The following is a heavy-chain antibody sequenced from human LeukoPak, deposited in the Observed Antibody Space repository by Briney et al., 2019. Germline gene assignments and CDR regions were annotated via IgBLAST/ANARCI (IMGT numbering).Heavy chain of an antibody. CDR1: GFTFATYA. CDR3: AREFITLELRD. D-gene: IGHD1-7*01. J-gene: IGHJ4*02. V-gene: IGHV3-21*01. CDR2: ISSSSSYI. Sequence: GGSLRLSCAASGFTFATYAMKWVRQAPGKGLGWVSSISSSSSYIYYADSVKGRFTISRDNAKNSLYLQMNSLRAEDTAVYYCAREFITLELRDWGQGTLVTVSS.